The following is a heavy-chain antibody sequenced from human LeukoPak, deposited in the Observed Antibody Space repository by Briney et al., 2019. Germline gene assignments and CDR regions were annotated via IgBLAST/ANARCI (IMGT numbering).Heavy chain of an antibody. CDR3: AKAEGYYDSSGYSK. J-gene: IGHJ4*02. CDR2: ISGSGGST. Sequence: GGSLRLSCAASGFTFSSYAMSWVRQAPGKGLEWVSAISGSGGSTYYADSVKGRLTISRDNSKNTLYLQMNSLRAEDTAVYYCAKAEGYYDSSGYSKWGQGTLVTVSS. V-gene: IGHV3-23*01. CDR1: GFTFSSYA. D-gene: IGHD3-22*01.